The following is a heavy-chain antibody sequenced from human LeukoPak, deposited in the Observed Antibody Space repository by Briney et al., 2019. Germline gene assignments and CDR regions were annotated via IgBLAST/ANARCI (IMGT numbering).Heavy chain of an antibody. CDR1: GYSFTTYW. J-gene: IGHJ4*02. D-gene: IGHD6-13*01. CDR2: IYPADSDT. Sequence: GESLKISCKGSGYSFTTYWIGWVRQMPGKGLEWMGIIYPADSDTRYSPSFQGQVSISADKSITTAYLQWTSLKASDSAIYYCARRRDSNSWYFDYWGQGTLVTVS. V-gene: IGHV5-51*01. CDR3: ARRRDSNSWYFDY.